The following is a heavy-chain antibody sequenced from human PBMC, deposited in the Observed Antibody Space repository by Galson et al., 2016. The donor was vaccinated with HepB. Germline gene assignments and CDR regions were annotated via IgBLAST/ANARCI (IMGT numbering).Heavy chain of an antibody. CDR2: TYYRSKWYN. CDR3: ARAEANWDGEGDNWFDP. D-gene: IGHD7-27*01. CDR1: GDSVSSDSAA. V-gene: IGHV6-1*01. J-gene: IGHJ5*02. Sequence: CAISGDSVSSDSAAWNWIRQSPSRGLEWLGRTYYRSKWYNAYALSVKSRITMNADTSKNQFSLQLNSVTPEDTALYFCARAEANWDGEGDNWFDPWGQGTLVTVSS.